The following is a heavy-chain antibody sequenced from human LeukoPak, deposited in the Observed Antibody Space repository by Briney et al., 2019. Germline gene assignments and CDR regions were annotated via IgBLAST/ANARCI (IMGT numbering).Heavy chain of an antibody. CDR2: ISSSSSYI. CDR1: GFTFSDYY. V-gene: IGHV3-11*06. J-gene: IGHJ4*02. Sequence: GGSLRLSCAASGFTFSDYYMSWIRQAPGKGLEWVSYISSSSSYIYYADSVKGRFTISRDNAKNSLYLQMNSLRAEDTAVYYCAKRAVAGYVDYWGQGTLVTVSS. CDR3: AKRAVAGYVDY. D-gene: IGHD6-19*01.